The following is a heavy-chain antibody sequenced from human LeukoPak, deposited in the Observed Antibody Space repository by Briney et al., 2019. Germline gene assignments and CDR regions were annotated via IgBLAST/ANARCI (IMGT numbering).Heavy chain of an antibody. V-gene: IGHV4-39*07. J-gene: IGHJ4*02. D-gene: IGHD3-10*01. CDR1: GGSISSSSSY. CDR3: ARGLWFGDENPPYFDY. Sequence: SETLSLTCSVSGGSISSSSSYWGWIRQPPGKGLEWIGSIYYSGSTYYNPSLKSRVTISVDTSKNQFSLKLSSLTAADTAVYYCARGLWFGDENPPYFDYWGQGILVTVSS. CDR2: IYYSGST.